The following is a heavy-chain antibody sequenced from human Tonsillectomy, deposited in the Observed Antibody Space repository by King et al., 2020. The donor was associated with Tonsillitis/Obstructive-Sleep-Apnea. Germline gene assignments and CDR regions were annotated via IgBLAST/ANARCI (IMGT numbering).Heavy chain of an antibody. CDR2: ISGSGAST. D-gene: IGHD5-12*01. CDR3: AKRGGATSFDY. J-gene: IGHJ4*02. CDR1: GFTFSSYA. Sequence: VQLVESGGGLVQPGGSLRLSCAASGFTFSSYAMSWVRQAPGKGLEWVSDISGSGASTYYAVSVKGRVTISRDNSKNTLYLQMNSLRADDTAVYYCAKRGGATSFDYGGQGTLVTVSS. V-gene: IGHV3-23*04.